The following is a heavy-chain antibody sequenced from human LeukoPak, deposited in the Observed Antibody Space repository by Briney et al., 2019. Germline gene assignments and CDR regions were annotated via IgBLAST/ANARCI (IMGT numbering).Heavy chain of an antibody. CDR2: ISAYNGNT. CDR3: ARGSKWEHLDY. CDR1: GFTFSSYG. D-gene: IGHD1-26*01. Sequence: GGSLRLSCAASGFTFSSYGMYWVRQAPGQGLEWVGWISAYNGNTNYAQKLQGRVTMTTDTSTNTAYMELRSLRSDDTAVYYCARGSKWEHLDYWGQGTLVTVSS. J-gene: IGHJ4*02. V-gene: IGHV1-18*01.